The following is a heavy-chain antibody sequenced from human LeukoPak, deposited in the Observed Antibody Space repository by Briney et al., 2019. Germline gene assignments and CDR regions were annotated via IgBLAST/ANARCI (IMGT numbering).Heavy chain of an antibody. J-gene: IGHJ3*02. Sequence: SETLSLTCTVSGGSISSYYWSWIRQPPGKGLEWIGYIYYSGSTNYNPPLKSRVTISVDTSKNQFSLKLSSVTAADTAVYYCARDGTHYYDSSGPPLAFDIWGQGTMVTVSS. CDR1: GGSISSYY. D-gene: IGHD3-22*01. V-gene: IGHV4-59*01. CDR2: IYYSGST. CDR3: ARDGTHYYDSSGPPLAFDI.